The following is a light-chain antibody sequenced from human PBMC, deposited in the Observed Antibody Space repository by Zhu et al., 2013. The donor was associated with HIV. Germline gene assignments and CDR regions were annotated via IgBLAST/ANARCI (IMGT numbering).Light chain of an antibody. V-gene: IGKV1-5*01. CDR2: DAS. CDR1: QSVSSW. J-gene: IGKJ3*01. CDR3: QHVNYNPA. Sequence: DIQMTQSPSTLSASLGDRVNITCRASQSVSSWLAWYQQKPGKAPKVLIYDASKLETGVPSRFSGSGSGTDFTLTISSLQPEDFATYFCQHVNYNPAFGPGTKVDI.